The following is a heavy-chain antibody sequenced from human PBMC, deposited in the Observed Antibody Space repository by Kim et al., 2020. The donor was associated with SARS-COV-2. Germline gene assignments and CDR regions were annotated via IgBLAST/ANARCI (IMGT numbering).Heavy chain of an antibody. D-gene: IGHD3-16*02. V-gene: IGHV3-21*01. J-gene: IGHJ4*02. Sequence: DSVKGRFTISRDNAKNSLYLQMNRLRAEDTAVYYCARDDYVWGSYRYFDYWGQGTLVTVSS. CDR3: ARDDYVWGSYRYFDY.